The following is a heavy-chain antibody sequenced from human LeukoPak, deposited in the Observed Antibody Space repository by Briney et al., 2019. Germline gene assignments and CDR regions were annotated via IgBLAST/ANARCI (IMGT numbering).Heavy chain of an antibody. CDR3: ARDSALTNWGSGWYFDL. CDR2: MNWNGGST. V-gene: IGHV3-20*04. CDR1: GFIFEDFG. D-gene: IGHD7-27*01. Sequence: PGGSLRLSCAASGFIFEDFGMNWVRQAPGKGLEWVSGMNWNGGSTNYAGSVKGRFTMSRDNAKNTLYLEMDGLRAEDTALYYCARDSALTNWGSGWYFDLWGRGTPVTVSS. J-gene: IGHJ2*01.